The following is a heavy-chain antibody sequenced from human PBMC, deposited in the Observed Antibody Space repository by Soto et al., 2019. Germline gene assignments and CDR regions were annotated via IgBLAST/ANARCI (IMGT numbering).Heavy chain of an antibody. CDR1: GFTFSDYY. Sequence: QVQLVESGGGLVKPGGSLRLSCAASGFTFSDYYMSWIRQAPGKGLEWVSYISSSGFTIYYADSVKGRFTISRGNAMNSLYLQMNSLTAEDTALYYCARATLRGNEGYYYGLDVWGQGTTVTVSS. CDR3: ARATLRGNEGYYYGLDV. V-gene: IGHV3-11*01. J-gene: IGHJ6*02. D-gene: IGHD3-10*01. CDR2: ISSSGFTI.